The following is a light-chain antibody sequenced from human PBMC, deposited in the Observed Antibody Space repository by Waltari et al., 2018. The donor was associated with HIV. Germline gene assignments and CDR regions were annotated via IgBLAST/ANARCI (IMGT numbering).Light chain of an antibody. J-gene: IGLJ3*02. Sequence: QSVLTQPPSASETPGQRVTISCSGRSSNIGSNYVYWYQHPPGTAPILLIYRNNQRPSGVPDRFSGSKSGTSASLTISGLRSEDEADYYCAAWDDSLSGWVFGGGTKLTVL. CDR3: AAWDDSLSGWV. CDR1: SSNIGSNY. CDR2: RNN. V-gene: IGLV1-47*01.